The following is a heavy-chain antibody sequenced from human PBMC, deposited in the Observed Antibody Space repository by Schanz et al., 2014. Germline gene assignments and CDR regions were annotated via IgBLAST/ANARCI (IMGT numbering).Heavy chain of an antibody. J-gene: IGHJ3*02. V-gene: IGHV1-69*02. CDR2: FIPILDVG. CDR3: ARGTMPGTFDI. CDR1: RSTFSSYT. Sequence: QVQLVHSGAEVKKPGSSVKVSCKASRSTFSSYTISWVRQARGQGLEWAGRFIPILDVGNYAQQFQGRVTFTADKSTSTAYMELSSLRYEDTALYYCARGTMPGTFDIWGQGTMVTVSS. D-gene: IGHD2-2*01.